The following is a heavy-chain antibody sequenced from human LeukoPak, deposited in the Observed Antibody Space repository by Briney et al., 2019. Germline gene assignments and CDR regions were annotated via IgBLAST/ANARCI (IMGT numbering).Heavy chain of an antibody. CDR2: ISSSSSYI. D-gene: IGHD3-10*02. Sequence: GGSLRLSCAASAFTFSSSGMSWVRQAPGKGLEWVSSISSSSSYIYYADSVKGRFTISRDNAKNSLYLQMNSLRAEDTAVYYCAELGITMIGGVWGKGTTVTISS. CDR1: AFTFSSSG. CDR3: AELGITMIGGV. V-gene: IGHV3-21*01. J-gene: IGHJ6*04.